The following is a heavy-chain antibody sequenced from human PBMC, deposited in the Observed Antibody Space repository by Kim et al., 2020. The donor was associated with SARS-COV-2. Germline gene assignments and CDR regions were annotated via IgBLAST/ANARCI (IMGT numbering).Heavy chain of an antibody. CDR1: GFTFSSYS. D-gene: IGHD2-15*01. CDR2: ISSSSSYI. V-gene: IGHV3-21*01. J-gene: IGHJ4*02. CDR3: ARDLGSGTRGGSGDY. Sequence: GGSLRLSCAASGFTFSSYSMNWVRQAPGKGLEWVSSISSSSSYIYYADSVKGRFTISRDNAKNSLYLQMNSLRAEDTAVYYCARDLGSGTRGGSGDYWGQGTLVTVSS.